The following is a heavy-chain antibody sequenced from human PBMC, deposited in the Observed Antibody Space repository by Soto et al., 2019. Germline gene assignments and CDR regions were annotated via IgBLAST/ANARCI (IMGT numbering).Heavy chain of an antibody. CDR2: ISPKSNYK. Sequence: GGSLRLSCEVSGFTFSDFYMSWIRQSPGKGLEWLSYISPKSNYKQYAESVKGRHTISRDNAKNSLSLQMNSPRVEDTAVYYCVRGGGGGQFDSWGQGTLVTVSS. V-gene: IGHV3-11*06. D-gene: IGHD2-21*01. CDR1: GFTFSDFY. J-gene: IGHJ4*02. CDR3: VRGGGGGQFDS.